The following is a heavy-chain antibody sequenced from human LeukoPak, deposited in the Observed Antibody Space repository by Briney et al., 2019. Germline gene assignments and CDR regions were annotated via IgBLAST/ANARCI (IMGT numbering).Heavy chain of an antibody. V-gene: IGHV3-30-3*01. CDR2: ISYDGSNK. D-gene: IGHD1-1*01. CDR1: GFTFSSYA. CDR3: ASVQLERRPYYYYGMDV. Sequence: GGSLRLSCAASGFTFSSYAMHWVRQAPGKGLEWVAVISYDGSNKYYADSVKGRFTISRDNSKNTLYLQMNSLRAEDTAVYYCASVQLERRPYYYYGMDVWGQGTTVTVSS. J-gene: IGHJ6*02.